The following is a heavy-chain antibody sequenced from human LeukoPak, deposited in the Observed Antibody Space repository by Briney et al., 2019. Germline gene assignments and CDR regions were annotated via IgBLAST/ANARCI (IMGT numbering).Heavy chain of an antibody. V-gene: IGHV3-9*03. D-gene: IGHD6-19*01. CDR3: AKDRAYSRGWYGGGFDY. J-gene: IGHJ4*02. CDR2: ISWNSGSI. CDR1: GFTFNDYA. Sequence: PGRSLRLSCAASGFTFNDYAMHWVRQAPGKGLEWVSGISWNSGSIGYADSVKGRFTISRDNAKNSLYLQMNSLSAEDMALYYCAKDRAYSRGWYGGGFDYWGQGTLVTVSS.